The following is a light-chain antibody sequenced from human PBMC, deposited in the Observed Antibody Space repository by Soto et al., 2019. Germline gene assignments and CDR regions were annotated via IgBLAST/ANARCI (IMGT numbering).Light chain of an antibody. CDR3: QQYINWPPLT. V-gene: IGKV3-15*01. Sequence: EIVMTQSPATLSASPGERSTLSSRASPSGNSHLAWYQQNPCQAPRLLIYGASTRATGIPARFSGSGSGTEFTLTISSLQSEDAAVYYCQQYINWPPLTFGGGTKVEIK. CDR2: GAS. J-gene: IGKJ4*01. CDR1: PSGNSH.